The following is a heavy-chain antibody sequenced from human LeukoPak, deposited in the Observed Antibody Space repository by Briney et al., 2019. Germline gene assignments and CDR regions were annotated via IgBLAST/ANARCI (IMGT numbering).Heavy chain of an antibody. CDR1: GFPFSSYW. Sequence: GGSLRLSCAASGFPFSSYWMHWVRQVPGKGLLWVSRINSDGSATIYADSVRGRFTISRDDAKNTLYLQLSGLRVEDTAVYHCASDSPYYGMDVWGQGTTVTVSS. CDR3: ASDSPYYGMDV. CDR2: INSDGSAT. V-gene: IGHV3-74*01. J-gene: IGHJ6*02.